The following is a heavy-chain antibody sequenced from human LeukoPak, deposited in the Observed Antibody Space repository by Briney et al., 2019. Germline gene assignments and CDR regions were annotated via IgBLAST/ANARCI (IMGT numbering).Heavy chain of an antibody. CDR3: ARNYVPQTNWFDP. CDR2: IIPIFGTA. J-gene: IGHJ5*02. Sequence: ASVKVSCKASGGTFSSYAISWVRQAPGQGLEWMGGIIPIFGTANYAQKFQGRVTITADESTSTAYMELSSLRSEDTAVYYCARNYVPQTNWFDPWGQGTLVTVSS. D-gene: IGHD1-7*01. V-gene: IGHV1-69*13. CDR1: GGTFSSYA.